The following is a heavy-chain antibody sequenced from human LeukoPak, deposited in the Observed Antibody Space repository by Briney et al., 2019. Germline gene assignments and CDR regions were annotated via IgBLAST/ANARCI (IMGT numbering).Heavy chain of an antibody. CDR2: IYYSGST. D-gene: IGHD6-19*01. CDR1: GGSISSSSYY. V-gene: IGHV4-39*07. Sequence: PSETLSLTCTVSGGSISSSSYYWGWIRQPPGKGLEWIGSIYYSGSTYYNPSLKSRVTISVDTSKNQFSLKLSSVTAADTAVYYCARYVAVAARGGLYYYYYGMDVWGQGTTVTVSS. J-gene: IGHJ6*02. CDR3: ARYVAVAARGGLYYYYYGMDV.